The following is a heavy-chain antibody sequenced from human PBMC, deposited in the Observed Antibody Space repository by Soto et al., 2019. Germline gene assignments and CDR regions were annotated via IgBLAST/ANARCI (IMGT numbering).Heavy chain of an antibody. CDR2: IYHTEST. Sequence: TSETLSRTCAVSGDSISSSFWWSWVRQPPGKGLEWIGEIYHTESTVYNPSLKSRVTISVDKSKNQFSLNLDSVTAADTAVYYCARYDFGTFDYWGRGILVTVSS. CDR3: ARYDFGTFDY. J-gene: IGHJ4*02. V-gene: IGHV4-4*02. CDR1: GDSISSSFW. D-gene: IGHD4-17*01.